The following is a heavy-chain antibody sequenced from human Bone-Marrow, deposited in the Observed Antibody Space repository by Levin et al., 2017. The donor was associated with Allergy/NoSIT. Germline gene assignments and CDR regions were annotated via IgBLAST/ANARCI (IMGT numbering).Heavy chain of an antibody. CDR3: ARVAYILVGSAATQCMDV. J-gene: IGHJ6*02. CDR1: GYVFINYG. D-gene: IGHD2-2*01. CDR2: VSGYNGDT. Sequence: ASVKVSCKASGYVFINYGISWVRQAPGQGPEWMGWVSGYNGDTDYAQKFQGRVTMTTDTSTNTAYLELRSLRSDDTAVYYCARVAYILVGSAATQCMDVWGQGTTVTVSS. V-gene: IGHV1-18*01.